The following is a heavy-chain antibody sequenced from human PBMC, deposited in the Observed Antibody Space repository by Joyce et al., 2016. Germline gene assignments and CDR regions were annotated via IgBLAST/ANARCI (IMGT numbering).Heavy chain of an antibody. J-gene: IGHJ4*02. CDR2: INPSGGSA. Sequence: QVLLVQSGAEVKKRGTSVKISCKTSRFTFTDYYMHWVRQAPGQGLGWMGIINPSGGSATYAQKFQGRVTMTRDTSTSTVYMELRSLRYDDTAVFYCARGDPLDFWGRGTLVTVSS. CDR3: ARGDPLDF. V-gene: IGHV1-46*01. CDR1: RFTFTDYY.